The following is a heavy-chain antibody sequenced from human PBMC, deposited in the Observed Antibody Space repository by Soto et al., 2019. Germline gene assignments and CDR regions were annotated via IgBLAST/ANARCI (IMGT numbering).Heavy chain of an antibody. Sequence: SETLSLTCAVSGGSVDSGGFSWNWIRHPPGKGLEWIGYVYRSGTTYYNPSLRSRVSISLDTSKNQFSLTLNSVTAADTAVYYCARDWGYCSSSTCREPAFDVWGQGTVVTVSS. CDR3: ARDWGYCSSSTCREPAFDV. V-gene: IGHV4-30-2*01. D-gene: IGHD2-15*01. J-gene: IGHJ3*01. CDR2: VYRSGTT. CDR1: GGSVDSGGFS.